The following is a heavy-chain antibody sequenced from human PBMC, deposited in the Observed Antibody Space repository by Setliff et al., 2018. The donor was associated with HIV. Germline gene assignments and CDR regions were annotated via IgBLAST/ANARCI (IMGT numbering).Heavy chain of an antibody. CDR3: ATSDRRDLKPDY. Sequence: SETLSLTCTVSGGSISSYYWSWIRQPPGKGLEWIGYMYYSGSTNYNPSLKSRVTISVDTSKNQFSLKLRSVTAADTAVYYCATSDRRDLKPDYWGQGTLVTVSS. D-gene: IGHD2-2*01. J-gene: IGHJ4*02. CDR1: GGSISSYY. V-gene: IGHV4-59*08. CDR2: MYYSGST.